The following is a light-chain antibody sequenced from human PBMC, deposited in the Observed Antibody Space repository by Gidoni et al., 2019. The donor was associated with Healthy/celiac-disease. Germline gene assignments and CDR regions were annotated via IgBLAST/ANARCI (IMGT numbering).Light chain of an antibody. CDR2: DAS. CDR3: QQYGSSPRT. J-gene: IGKJ1*01. CDR1: QSVSSSY. V-gene: IGKV3-20*01. Sequence: EIVLTQSPGTLSLSPGERATLSCGASQSVSSSYLAWYQQKPGQAPRLLIYDASSRATGIPDRFSGSVSGTDFTLTISRLEPEDFAVYYCQQYGSSPRTFGQGTKVEIK.